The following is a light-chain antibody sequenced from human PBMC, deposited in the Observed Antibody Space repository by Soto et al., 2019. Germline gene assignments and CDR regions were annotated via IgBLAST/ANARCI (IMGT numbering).Light chain of an antibody. Sequence: DIQLTQSPSFLSPSVGDRVTITCRASQSIDIYLNWYQQKPGKAPNLLIFAASSLQSGVTSRFSGSGSGTDFTLTISSLQPEDFATYYCQQSYISPRTVGQGTKVDIK. CDR3: QQSYISPRT. J-gene: IGKJ1*01. CDR1: QSIDIY. V-gene: IGKV1-39*01. CDR2: AAS.